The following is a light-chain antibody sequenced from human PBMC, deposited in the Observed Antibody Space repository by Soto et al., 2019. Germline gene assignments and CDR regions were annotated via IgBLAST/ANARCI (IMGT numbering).Light chain of an antibody. CDR3: QHYNSYSWT. V-gene: IGKV1-5*01. CDR2: DAS. J-gene: IGKJ1*01. Sequence: DIQMTQSPSTLSASVGDRVTISCRASQSINIWLAWWQQKPGKAPKLLMYDASRLESGVPSRFSGSGSGTEFTLSISSLQPDDFATYYCQHYNSYSWTFGQGTKVEIK. CDR1: QSINIW.